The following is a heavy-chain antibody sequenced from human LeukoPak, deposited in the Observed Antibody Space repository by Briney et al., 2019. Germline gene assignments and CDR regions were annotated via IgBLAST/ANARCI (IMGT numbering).Heavy chain of an antibody. CDR3: ARPRHFWSGYWGYLDY. CDR1: GFTFSNYW. J-gene: IGHJ4*02. D-gene: IGHD3-3*02. V-gene: IGHV3-7*01. CDR2: IKTDGSEK. Sequence: PGGSLRLSCEGSGFTFSNYWMGWVRQAPGKGLQWVANIKTDGSEKYYVDSVKGRFTISRDNAKNSLYLQMNSLRAKDTAVYYCARPRHFWSGYWGYLDYWGQGTLVTVSS.